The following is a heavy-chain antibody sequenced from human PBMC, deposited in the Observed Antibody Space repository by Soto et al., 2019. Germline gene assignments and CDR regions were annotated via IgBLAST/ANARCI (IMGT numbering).Heavy chain of an antibody. Sequence: EVQLVESGGGLVQPGGSLRLSCATSGFVFSSCWMNWVRQLPGKGLEWVANIEQDGSETNYVDSVRGRFTISRDNANSSLYLQMNSRRAEDTAVYYCVRSSGWTGDYWGQGILVTVSS. CDR1: GFVFSSCW. D-gene: IGHD3-10*01. CDR2: IEQDGSET. CDR3: VRSSGWTGDY. J-gene: IGHJ4*02. V-gene: IGHV3-7*04.